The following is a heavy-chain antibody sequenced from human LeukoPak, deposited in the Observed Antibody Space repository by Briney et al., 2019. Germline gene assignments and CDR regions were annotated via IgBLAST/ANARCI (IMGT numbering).Heavy chain of an antibody. CDR2: IIPIFGTA. Sequence: GASVKVSCKASGYTFTDYYMHWVRQAPGQGLEWMGGIIPIFGTANYAQKFQGRVTITADKSTSTAYMELSRLRSDDTAVYYCARGLVGATTDYFDYWGQGTLVTVSS. V-gene: IGHV1-69*06. D-gene: IGHD1-26*01. J-gene: IGHJ4*02. CDR3: ARGLVGATTDYFDY. CDR1: GYTFTDYY.